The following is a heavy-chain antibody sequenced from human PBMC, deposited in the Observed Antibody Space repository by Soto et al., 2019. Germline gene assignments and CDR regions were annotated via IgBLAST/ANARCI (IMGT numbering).Heavy chain of an antibody. J-gene: IGHJ5*02. CDR1: GASISGFY. CDR3: VVDGTKTCRHWFDV. V-gene: IGHV4-4*07. CDR2: IYATGTT. Sequence: SETLSLTCTASGASISGFYWSWIRKSAGKGLEWIGCIYATGTTDYNPSLKSRVMMSVDTSKKQFSLKLRSVTAADTAVYYCVVDGTKTCRHWFDVWGQGISVTVSS. D-gene: IGHD1-1*01.